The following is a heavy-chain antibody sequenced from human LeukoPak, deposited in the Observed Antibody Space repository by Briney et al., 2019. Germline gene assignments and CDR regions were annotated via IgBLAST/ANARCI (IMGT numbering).Heavy chain of an antibody. CDR3: VRGDFWSGYYKD. CDR1: GFTFSSYW. D-gene: IGHD3-3*01. J-gene: IGHJ4*02. Sequence: GGSLRLSCAASGFTFSSYWMHWVRQAPGKGLVWVSPIKTDGSSTTYADSVKGRFTISRDNAKNTLYLQMNSLRAEDRAVCYGVRGDFWSGYYKDWGEGTLVTVYS. V-gene: IGHV3-74*03. CDR2: IKTDGSST.